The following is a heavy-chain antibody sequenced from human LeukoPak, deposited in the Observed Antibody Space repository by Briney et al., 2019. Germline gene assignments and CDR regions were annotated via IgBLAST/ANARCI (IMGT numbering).Heavy chain of an antibody. CDR2: ISYDGSNK. V-gene: IGHV3-30*03. CDR3: ARGYSSGWSWGY. Sequence: PGGSLRLSCAASGFTFSSYSMNWVRQAPGKGLEWVAVISYDGSNKYYADSVKGRFTISRDNSKNTLYLQMNSLRAEDTAVYYCARGYSSGWSWGYWGQGTLVTVSS. CDR1: GFTFSSYS. J-gene: IGHJ4*02. D-gene: IGHD6-19*01.